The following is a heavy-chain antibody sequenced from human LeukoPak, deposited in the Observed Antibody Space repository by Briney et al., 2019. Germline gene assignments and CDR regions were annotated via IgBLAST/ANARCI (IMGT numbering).Heavy chain of an antibody. CDR1: RGSISPYY. Sequence: SETLSLTCTVSRGSISPYYWHWIRQPLGKGLEWIGSISYSGNIRYTPSLKSRVTISLDTPRNQFSLNLASVTTADTAVYYCARWNEGFDRWGQGTLVTVSS. V-gene: IGHV4-59*01. J-gene: IGHJ4*02. CDR3: ARWNEGFDR. CDR2: ISYSGNI. D-gene: IGHD1-1*01.